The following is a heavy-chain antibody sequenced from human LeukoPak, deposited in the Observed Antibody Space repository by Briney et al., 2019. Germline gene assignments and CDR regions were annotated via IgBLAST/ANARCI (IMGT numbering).Heavy chain of an antibody. CDR3: AREAGEFHY. CDR2: IIPILGIA. J-gene: IGHJ4*02. Sequence: SVTVSCKASGGTFSSYTLSWVRQAPGQGLEWMGRIIPILGIANYAQKFQGRVTITADKSTSIGYMELSSLRSEDTAVYYCAREAGEFHYWGQGTLVTVSS. D-gene: IGHD3-16*01. CDR1: GGTFSSYT. V-gene: IGHV1-69*04.